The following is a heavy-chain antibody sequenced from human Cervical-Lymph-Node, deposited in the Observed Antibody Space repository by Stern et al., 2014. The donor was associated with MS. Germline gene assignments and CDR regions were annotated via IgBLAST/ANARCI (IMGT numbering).Heavy chain of an antibody. CDR2: IYTPENI. CDR1: GGSINSVGFY. Sequence: QVQLQESGPGLVRPSQTLSLTCTVSGGSINSVGFYWTWIRQPAGKGLEWIGLIYTPENINYNPSRKSRVTISKDTSRNQFSLRLTSVTAADAATYYCASSQGYHYGLDVWGRGTTVTVSS. CDR3: ASSQGYHYGLDV. V-gene: IGHV4-61*02. J-gene: IGHJ6*02.